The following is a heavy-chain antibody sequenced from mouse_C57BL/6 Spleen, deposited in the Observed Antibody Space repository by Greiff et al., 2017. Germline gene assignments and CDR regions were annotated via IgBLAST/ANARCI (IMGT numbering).Heavy chain of an antibody. CDR1: GYTFTSYW. Sequence: VQLQQPGAELVKPGASVKLSCKASGYTFTSYWMHWVKQRPGQGLEWIGMIHPNSGSTNYNEKFKSKATLTVDKSSSTAYMQLSSLTSEDSAVYYCARSATLANWYFDVWGTGTTVTVSS. D-gene: IGHD1-2*01. J-gene: IGHJ1*03. V-gene: IGHV1-64*01. CDR2: IHPNSGST. CDR3: ARSATLANWYFDV.